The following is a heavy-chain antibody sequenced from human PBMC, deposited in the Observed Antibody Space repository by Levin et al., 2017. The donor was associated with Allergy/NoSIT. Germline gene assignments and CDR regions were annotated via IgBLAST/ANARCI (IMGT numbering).Heavy chain of an antibody. J-gene: IGHJ4*02. D-gene: IGHD3-22*01. CDR2: IYYSGST. CDR1: GGSISSYY. Sequence: SETLSLTCTVSGGSISSYYWSWIRQPPGKGLEWIGYIYYSGSTNYNPSLKSRVTISVDTSKNQFSLKLSSVTAADTAVYYCARGDSTYYYDKGPFDYWGQGTLVTVSS. V-gene: IGHV4-59*01. CDR3: ARGDSTYYYDKGPFDY.